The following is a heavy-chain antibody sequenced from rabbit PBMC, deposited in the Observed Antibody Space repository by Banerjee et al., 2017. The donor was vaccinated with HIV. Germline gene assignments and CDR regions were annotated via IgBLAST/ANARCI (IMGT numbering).Heavy chain of an antibody. Sequence: QSLEESGGDLAKPGASLTLTCTASGLDFSSYSYMCWVRQAPGKGLEWIACIYGGSGGSAYYASWAKGRFTISRSTSLNTVTLHMTSLTVADTATYFCARFLSDSGGYFNLWGQGTLVTVS. CDR2: IYGGSGGSA. V-gene: IGHV1S40*01. CDR1: GLDFSSYSY. J-gene: IGHJ4*01. D-gene: IGHD1-1*01. CDR3: ARFLSDSGGYFNL.